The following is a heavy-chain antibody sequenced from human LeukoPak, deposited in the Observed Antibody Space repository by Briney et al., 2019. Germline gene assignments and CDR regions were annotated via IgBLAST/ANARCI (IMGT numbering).Heavy chain of an antibody. D-gene: IGHD3-10*01. V-gene: IGHV4-4*08. CDR1: GGSIESYY. CDR3: ARGVEYYGSGSFPRNWFDP. J-gene: IGHJ5*02. CDR2: IAASGTT. Sequence: SETLSLTCSVSGGSIESYYWSWIRQAPGKGLEFIGYIAASGTTKHNPSLKSRVSLSMDTSKNQFSLKLTSVTAADTAVYYCARGVEYYGSGSFPRNWFDPWGQGTLVTVSS.